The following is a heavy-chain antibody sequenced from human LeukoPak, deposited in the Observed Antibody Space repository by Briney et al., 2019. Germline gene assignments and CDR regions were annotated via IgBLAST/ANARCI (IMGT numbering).Heavy chain of an antibody. CDR3: ARDGESTDYYDSSGGDAFDI. Sequence: ASVKVSCKASGYTFTSYGISWVRQAPGQGLEWMGWISAYNGKTNYAQKLQGRVTMTTDTSTSTAYLELRSLRSDDTAVYYCARDGESTDYYDSSGGDAFDIWGQGTMVTVSS. V-gene: IGHV1-18*01. CDR1: GYTFTSYG. D-gene: IGHD3-22*01. J-gene: IGHJ3*02. CDR2: ISAYNGKT.